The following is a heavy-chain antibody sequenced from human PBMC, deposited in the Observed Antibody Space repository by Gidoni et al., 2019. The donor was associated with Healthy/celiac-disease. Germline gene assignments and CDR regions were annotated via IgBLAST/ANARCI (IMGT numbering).Heavy chain of an antibody. Sequence: EVQLVESGGGLVQPGGSLRLSCAASGFTFSSYWMSWVRQAPGKGLEWVANIKQDGSEKYYVDSVKGRFTISRDNAKNSLYLQMNSLRAEDTAVYYCARELEYYLPNAFDIWGQGTMVTVSS. CDR1: GFTFSSYW. CDR2: IKQDGSEK. V-gene: IGHV3-7*01. CDR3: ARELEYYLPNAFDI. D-gene: IGHD3-10*01. J-gene: IGHJ3*02.